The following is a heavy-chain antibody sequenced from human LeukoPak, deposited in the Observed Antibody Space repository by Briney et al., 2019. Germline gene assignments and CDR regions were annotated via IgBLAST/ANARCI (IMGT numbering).Heavy chain of an antibody. J-gene: IGHJ4*02. CDR1: GYTFTSYG. D-gene: IGHD2-15*01. CDR3: ARDPASVELLHFDY. Sequence: ASVKVSCKASGYTFTSYGISWVRQAPGQGLEWMGWISAYNGNTNYAQKLQGRVTMTTDTSTSTAYMELRSLRSDDTAVYYCARDPASVELLHFDYWGQGTLVTVSS. V-gene: IGHV1-18*01. CDR2: ISAYNGNT.